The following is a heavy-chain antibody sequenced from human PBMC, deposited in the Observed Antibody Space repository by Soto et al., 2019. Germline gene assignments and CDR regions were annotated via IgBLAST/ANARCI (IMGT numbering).Heavy chain of an antibody. D-gene: IGHD1-26*01. CDR3: NTEDSDTIAPGGIDY. V-gene: IGHV3-15*01. J-gene: IGHJ4*02. CDR2: IKSKTDGGTT. CDR1: GFTFSNAW. Sequence: GPLRLSCAASGFTFSNAWMSWVRQAPGKGLEWVGRIKSKTDGGTTDYAAPVKGRFTISRDDSKNTLYLQMNSLKTEDTAVYYCNTEDSDTIAPGGIDYWGQGTLVTVSS.